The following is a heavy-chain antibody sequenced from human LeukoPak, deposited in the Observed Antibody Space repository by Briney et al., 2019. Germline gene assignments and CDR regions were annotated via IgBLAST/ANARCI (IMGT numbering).Heavy chain of an antibody. CDR2: IYNNGST. D-gene: IGHD3-10*01. Sequence: SETLSLTCTVSRGTITSGNYYWSWIRQPAGKGLEWVGRIYNNGSTNYNPSLTSRVTISLDTSKNQFSLKLSSVTAADTAVYYCARGTTYYYGSGSYSNYYYYYMDVWGKGTTVTVSS. J-gene: IGHJ6*03. V-gene: IGHV4-61*02. CDR1: RGTITSGNYY. CDR3: ARGTTYYYGSGSYSNYYYYYMDV.